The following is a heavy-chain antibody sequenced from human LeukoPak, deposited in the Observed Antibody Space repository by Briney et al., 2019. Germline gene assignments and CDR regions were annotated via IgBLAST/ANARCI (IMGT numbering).Heavy chain of an antibody. CDR1: GGTFSSYA. CDR3: ARGVCGGYYDSSGYYYFQH. J-gene: IGHJ1*01. V-gene: IGHV1-69*13. Sequence: SVKVSCKASGGTFSSYAISWVRQAPGQGLEWMGRIIPMFGTANYAQKFQGRVTITADESTSTAYMELSSLRSEDTAVYYCARGVCGGYYDSSGYYYFQHWGQGTLVTVSS. D-gene: IGHD3-22*01. CDR2: IIPMFGTA.